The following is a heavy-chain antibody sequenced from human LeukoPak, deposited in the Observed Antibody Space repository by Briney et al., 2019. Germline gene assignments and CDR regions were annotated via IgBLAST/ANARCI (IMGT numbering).Heavy chain of an antibody. D-gene: IGHD2/OR15-2a*01. CDR1: GGSISSYY. J-gene: IGHJ2*01. CDR3: ARWGLRSNWYFDL. Sequence: SETLSLTCTVSGGSISSYYWSWIRQPAGKGLEWIGRIYISGSTNYNPSLKSRVTMSVDTSKNQFSLKLSSVTAADTAVYYCARWGLRSNWYFDLWGRGTLVTVSS. V-gene: IGHV4-4*07. CDR2: IYISGST.